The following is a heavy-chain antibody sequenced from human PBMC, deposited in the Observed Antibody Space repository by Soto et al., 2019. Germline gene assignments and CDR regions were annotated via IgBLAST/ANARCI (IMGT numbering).Heavy chain of an antibody. D-gene: IGHD4-17*01. CDR3: ARGSKGVTVTSDAFDI. CDR1: GGSFSGYY. CDR2: INHSGST. J-gene: IGHJ3*02. Sequence: QVQLQQWGAGLLKPSETLSLTCAVYGGSFSGYYWSWIRQPPGKGLEWIGEINHSGSTNYNPSLKSRVTISVDTSKNQFSLKLSSVTAADTAVYYCARGSKGVTVTSDAFDIWGQGTMVTVSS. V-gene: IGHV4-34*01.